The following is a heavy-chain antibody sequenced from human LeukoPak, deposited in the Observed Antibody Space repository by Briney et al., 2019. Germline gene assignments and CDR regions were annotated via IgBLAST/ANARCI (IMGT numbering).Heavy chain of an antibody. V-gene: IGHV3-48*01. Sequence: GGSLRLSCAASGFTFSSYSMNWVRQAPGKGLEWVSYISSSSSTIYYADSVKGRFTISRDNSKNTLYLQMNSLRAEDTAVYYCARVTYYYDSSGYYHYDAFDIWGQGTMVTVSS. CDR1: GFTFSSYS. J-gene: IGHJ3*02. D-gene: IGHD3-22*01. CDR3: ARVTYYYDSSGYYHYDAFDI. CDR2: ISSSSSTI.